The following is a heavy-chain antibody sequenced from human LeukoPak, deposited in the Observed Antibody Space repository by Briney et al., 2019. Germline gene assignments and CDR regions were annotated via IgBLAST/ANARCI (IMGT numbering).Heavy chain of an antibody. Sequence: PGGSLSLCCASSEFTTSSNYISWVRHPPGEGLGWVSVISSGGSTYYADSVKGRFTITRDNSKNTLYFKMNSLRAEDTAVYYCARGVVVIDDAFDLWGQGPMVTVSS. V-gene: IGHV3-53*03. CDR3: ARGVVVIDDAFDL. D-gene: IGHD3-22*01. J-gene: IGHJ3*01. CDR2: ISSGGST. CDR1: EFTTSSNY.